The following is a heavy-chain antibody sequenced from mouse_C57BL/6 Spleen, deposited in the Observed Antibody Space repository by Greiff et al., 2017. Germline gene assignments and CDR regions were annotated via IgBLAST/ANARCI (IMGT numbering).Heavy chain of an antibody. V-gene: IGHV1-54*01. D-gene: IGHD2-3*01. CDR2: INPGSGGT. Sequence: QVQLQQSGAELVRPGTSVKVSCKASGYAFTNYLIEWVKQRPGQGLEWIGVINPGSGGTNYNEKFKGKATLTADKSSSTAYMQLSSLTSEDSAVYFCARAGAGYFWFAYWGQGTLVTVSA. J-gene: IGHJ3*01. CDR3: ARAGAGYFWFAY. CDR1: GYAFTNYL.